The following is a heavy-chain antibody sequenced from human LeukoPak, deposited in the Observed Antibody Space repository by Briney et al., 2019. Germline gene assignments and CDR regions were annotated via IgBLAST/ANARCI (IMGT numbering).Heavy chain of an antibody. CDR2: GYYSGST. CDR3: ARHVPSYYYDSSGYYESYYFDY. D-gene: IGHD3-22*01. V-gene: IGHV4-39*01. CDR1: GGSISSSSYY. J-gene: IGHJ4*02. Sequence: PSETLSLTCTVSGGSISSSSYYWGWIRQPPGKGLEWIGRGYYSGSTYYNPSLKSRVTISVDTSKKQFSLKLSSVTAADTAVCYCARHVPSYYYDSSGYYESYYFDYWGQGTLVTVSS.